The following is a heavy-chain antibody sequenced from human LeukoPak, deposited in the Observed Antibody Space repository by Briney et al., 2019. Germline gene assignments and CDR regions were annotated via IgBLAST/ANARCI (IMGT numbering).Heavy chain of an antibody. CDR2: ISTNGGGT. D-gene: IGHD3-9*01. J-gene: IGHJ4*02. Sequence: GGSLRLSCAASGFTFSTYAMHWVRQTPGKGLEYVSAISTNGGGTYYANSVKGRFTISRDNSKNTLYLQMNSLRAEDTALYYCARDGPQQVDWLVGYFDYWGQGTLVTVSS. V-gene: IGHV3-64*01. CDR3: ARDGPQQVDWLVGYFDY. CDR1: GFTFSTYA.